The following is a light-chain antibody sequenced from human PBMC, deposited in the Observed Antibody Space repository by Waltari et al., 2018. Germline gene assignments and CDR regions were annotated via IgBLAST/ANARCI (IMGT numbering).Light chain of an antibody. J-gene: IGKJ1*01. CDR1: QNIRNS. Sequence: EIVMTQSPATLSVSPGERATLSCRASQNIRNSLAWYQQKPGQAPRLLIALASTRATGIPARFRGSGSGTQFSLTISSLQHEDFAIYYCQHHSTWPPTFGPGTRV. CDR3: QHHSTWPPT. V-gene: IGKV3D-15*01. CDR2: LAS.